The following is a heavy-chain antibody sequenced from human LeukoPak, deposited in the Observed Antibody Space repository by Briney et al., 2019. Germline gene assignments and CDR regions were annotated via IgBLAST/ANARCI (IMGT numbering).Heavy chain of an antibody. CDR1: EFTFRAYW. CDR3: ARDYYGSLDY. Sequence: GGSLRLSCVASEFTFRAYWMHWVRQAPDKGLVWVSRIKFDGSTTNYVDSVEGRFTISRDNAKNTLYLQMNSLRAEDTAIYYCARDYYGSLDYWGQGTLVVVSS. D-gene: IGHD3-10*01. J-gene: IGHJ4*02. CDR2: IKFDGSTT. V-gene: IGHV3-74*01.